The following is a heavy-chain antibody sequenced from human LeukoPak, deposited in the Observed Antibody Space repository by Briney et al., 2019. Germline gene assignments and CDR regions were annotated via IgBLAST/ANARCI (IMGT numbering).Heavy chain of an antibody. V-gene: IGHV1-8*01. J-gene: IGHJ4*02. Sequence: ASVKVSCKASGYTFTSCDINWVRQATGQGLEWMGWMNPYSGNTGYGQSFQGRITMTRDISIGTAYMELSNLTSEDPAIYYCTRGSSGRRDNWGQGTLVTVSA. CDR3: TRGSSGRRDN. CDR1: GYTFTSCD. CDR2: MNPYSGNT. D-gene: IGHD6-19*01.